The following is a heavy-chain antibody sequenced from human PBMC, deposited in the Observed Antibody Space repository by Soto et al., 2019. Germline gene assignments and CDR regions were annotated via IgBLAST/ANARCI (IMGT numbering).Heavy chain of an antibody. CDR1: GGSISSYY. D-gene: IGHD2-15*01. V-gene: IGHV4-59*01. CDR3: TRVGRWYLAYYYYGMDV. CDR2: IYYSGST. Sequence: SETLSLTCTVSGGSISSYYWSWIRQPPGKGLEWIGYIYYSGSTNYNPSLKSRVTISVDTSKNQFSLKLSSVTAADTAVYYCTRVGRWYLAYYYYGMDVWGQGNTVTVSS. J-gene: IGHJ6*02.